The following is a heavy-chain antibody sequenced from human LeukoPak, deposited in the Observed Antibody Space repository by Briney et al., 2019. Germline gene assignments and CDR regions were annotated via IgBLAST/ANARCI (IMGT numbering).Heavy chain of an antibody. CDR1: GGSISSYY. J-gene: IGHJ3*02. Sequence: SETLSLTFTVSGGSISSYYWSWIRQPPGKGLEWIGYIYYSGSTNYNPSLKSRVTISVDTSKNQFSLKLSSVTAADTAVYYCAREPQGAFDIWGQGTMVTVSS. CDR3: AREPQGAFDI. V-gene: IGHV4-59*01. CDR2: IYYSGST.